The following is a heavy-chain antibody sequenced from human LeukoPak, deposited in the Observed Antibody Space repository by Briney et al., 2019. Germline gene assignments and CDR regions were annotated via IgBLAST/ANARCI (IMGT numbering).Heavy chain of an antibody. V-gene: IGHV3-48*04. CDR1: GFSFSRYS. Sequence: PGGSLRLSCAASGFSFSRYSMNWVRQAPGKGLEWVSYIGSSSTIYYADSVKGQFTISRDNAKNSLYLQMNSLRAEDTAVYYCARDYGDSYFDYWGQGTLVTVSS. J-gene: IGHJ4*02. CDR3: ARDYGDSYFDY. CDR2: IGSSSTI. D-gene: IGHD4-17*01.